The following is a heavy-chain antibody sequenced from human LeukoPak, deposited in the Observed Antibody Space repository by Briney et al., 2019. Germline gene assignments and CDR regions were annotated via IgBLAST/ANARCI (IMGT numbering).Heavy chain of an antibody. V-gene: IGHV3-66*02. CDR3: ASLSSGSYAPNYYYYGMDV. J-gene: IGHJ6*02. Sequence: GGSLRLPCAASGFTVSSNYMSWVRQAPGKGLEWVSVIYSGGSTYYADSVKGRFTISRDNSKNTLYLQMNSLRAEDTAVYYCASLSSGSYAPNYYYYGMDVWGQGTTVTVSS. CDR1: GFTVSSNY. CDR2: IYSGGST. D-gene: IGHD3-10*01.